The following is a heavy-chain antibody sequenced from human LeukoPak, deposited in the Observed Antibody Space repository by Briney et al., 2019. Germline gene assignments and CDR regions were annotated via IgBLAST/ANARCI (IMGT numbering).Heavy chain of an antibody. CDR2: IYTSGST. CDR1: GGSISSYY. Sequence: SETLSLTCAVSGGSISSYYWSWIRQPAGKGLEWVGRIYTSGSTNYNPSLKSRVTMSVDTSKNQFSLKLSSVTAADTAVYYCAREGFLEWPSFDPWGQGTLVTVSS. CDR3: AREGFLEWPSFDP. D-gene: IGHD3-3*01. J-gene: IGHJ5*02. V-gene: IGHV4-4*07.